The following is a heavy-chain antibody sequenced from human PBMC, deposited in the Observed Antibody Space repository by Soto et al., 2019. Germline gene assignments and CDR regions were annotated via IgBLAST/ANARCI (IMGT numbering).Heavy chain of an antibody. CDR2: ISGSGGST. D-gene: IGHD4-17*01. J-gene: IGHJ6*04. CDR1: GFTFSSYA. CDR3: AKDPRFATVTSSYYYGMDA. Sequence: GGSLSLSCAASGFTFSSYAMSWVRQAPGKGLEWVSAISGSGGSTYYADNVKGPFTISRDNSKNTQYLQRNSLRAEDTAVYYCAKDPRFATVTSSYYYGMDAWGEGTTVTVSS. V-gene: IGHV3-23*01.